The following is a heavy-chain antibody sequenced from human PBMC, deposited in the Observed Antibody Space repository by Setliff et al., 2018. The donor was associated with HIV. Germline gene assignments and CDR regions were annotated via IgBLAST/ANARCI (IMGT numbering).Heavy chain of an antibody. CDR3: ARARGTNWPFDY. CDR1: GFTFSSYW. J-gene: IGHJ4*02. CDR2: INSDGSST. V-gene: IGHV3-74*01. D-gene: IGHD1-1*01. Sequence: GGSLRLSCAGSGFTFSSYWMHWVRQAPGKGLVWVSRINSDGSSTTYADSAKGRFTISRDNAKNTLYLQMNSLRAEDTAVYYCARARGTNWPFDYWGQGTLVTVSS.